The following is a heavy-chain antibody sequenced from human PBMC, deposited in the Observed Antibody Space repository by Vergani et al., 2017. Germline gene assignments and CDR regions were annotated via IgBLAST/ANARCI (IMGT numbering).Heavy chain of an antibody. CDR2: IYYGGST. D-gene: IGHD3-10*01. Sequence: QVQLQESGPGLVKPSETLSLTCTVSGGSISSYYWSWIRQPPGKGLEWIGYIYYGGSTNYNPSLKSRVTISVDTSKNQFSLKLSSVTAADTAVYYCARDRPALLWFGELYGMDVWGEGTTVTVSS. CDR3: ARDRPALLWFGELYGMDV. J-gene: IGHJ6*04. V-gene: IGHV4-59*01. CDR1: GGSISSYY.